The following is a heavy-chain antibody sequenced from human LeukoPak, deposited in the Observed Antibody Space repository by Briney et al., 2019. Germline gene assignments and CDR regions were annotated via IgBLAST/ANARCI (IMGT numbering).Heavy chain of an antibody. D-gene: IGHD3-9*01. Sequence: PGGSLRLSCAASGFTFSSYGMHWVHQAPGKGLEWVAFIRYDGSNKYYADSVKGRFTISRDNSKNTLYLQMNSLRAEDTAVYYCAKSDYDILTGENYYFDYWGQGTLVTVSS. J-gene: IGHJ4*02. CDR3: AKSDYDILTGENYYFDY. CDR2: IRYDGSNK. CDR1: GFTFSSYG. V-gene: IGHV3-30*02.